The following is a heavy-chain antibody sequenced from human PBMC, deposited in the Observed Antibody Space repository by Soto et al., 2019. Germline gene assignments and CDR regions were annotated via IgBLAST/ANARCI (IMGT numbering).Heavy chain of an antibody. J-gene: IGHJ6*02. V-gene: IGHV1-58*01. Sequence: SVKVSCKASGFTFTSSAVQWVRQARGQRLEWIGWIVVGSGNTNYAQKFQERVTITRDMSTSTAYMELSSLRSEDTAVYYCAEDQGGQRYYYYYGMDVWGQGTTVTVSS. CDR1: GFTFTSSA. CDR3: AEDQGGQRYYYYYGMDV. CDR2: IVVGSGNT.